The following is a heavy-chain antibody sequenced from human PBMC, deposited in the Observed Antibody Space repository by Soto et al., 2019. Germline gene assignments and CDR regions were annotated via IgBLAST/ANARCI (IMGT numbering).Heavy chain of an antibody. V-gene: IGHV4-59*08. CDR2: IYYSGST. CDR1: GGSISSYY. D-gene: IGHD3-22*01. J-gene: IGHJ4*02. CDR3: TRHHPHHYDSSGYFDY. Sequence: PSETLSLTCTVSGGSISSYYWSWIRQPPGKGLEWIGYIYYSGSTNYNPSLKSRVTISVDTSKNQFSLHLTSVTAADTAVYYCTRHHPHHYDSSGYFDYWGQGTLVTVSS.